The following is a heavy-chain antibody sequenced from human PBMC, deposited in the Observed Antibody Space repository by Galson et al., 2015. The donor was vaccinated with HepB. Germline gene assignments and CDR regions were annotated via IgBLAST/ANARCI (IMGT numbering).Heavy chain of an antibody. CDR1: GFTFDDYT. CDR2: ISWDGGST. CDR3: AKTHLSKYSYGYSGGFDY. J-gene: IGHJ4*02. D-gene: IGHD5-18*01. V-gene: IGHV3-43*01. Sequence: SLRLSCAASGFTFDDYTMHWVRQAPGKGLEWVSLISWDGGSTYYADSVKGRFTISRDNSKNSLYLQMNSLRTEDTALYYCAKTHLSKYSYGYSGGFDYWGQGTLVTVSS.